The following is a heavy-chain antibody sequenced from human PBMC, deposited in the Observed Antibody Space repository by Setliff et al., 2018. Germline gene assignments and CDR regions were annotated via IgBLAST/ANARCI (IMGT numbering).Heavy chain of an antibody. J-gene: IGHJ4*02. D-gene: IGHD2-8*01. CDR2: ISAYTGNT. Sequence: ASVKVSCKASGYTFSHSGITWVRQAPGQGLEWMGWISAYTGNTNYAQKLQGRVTMTTDASTNTAYMELRGLSSDDTAVYYCSRLVRYCSKTTCQTDSGAEVWGQGTLVTVSS. V-gene: IGHV1-18*01. CDR3: SRLVRYCSKTTCQTDSGAEV. CDR1: GYTFSHSG.